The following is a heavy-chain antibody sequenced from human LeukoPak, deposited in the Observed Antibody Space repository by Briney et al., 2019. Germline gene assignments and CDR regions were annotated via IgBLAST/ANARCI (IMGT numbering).Heavy chain of an antibody. J-gene: IGHJ3*02. D-gene: IGHD3-10*01. CDR2: IYYSGST. V-gene: IGHV4-59*01. CDR1: GGSISSYY. Sequence: SETLSLTCTVSGGSISSYYWSWIRQPPGEGLEWIGYIYYSGSTNYNPSLKSRVTISVDTSKNQFSLKLSSVTAADTAVYYCARSTMVRGVIRAFDIWGQGTMVTVSS. CDR3: ARSTMVRGVIRAFDI.